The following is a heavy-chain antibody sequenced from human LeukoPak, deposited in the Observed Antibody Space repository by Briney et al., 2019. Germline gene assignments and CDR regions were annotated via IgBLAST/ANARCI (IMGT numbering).Heavy chain of an antibody. D-gene: IGHD1-7*01. J-gene: IGHJ4*02. CDR3: TRAGGITGTTR. V-gene: IGHV3-49*03. CDR1: GFTFGDYA. Sequence: GGSLRLSCTASGFTFGDYAMSWFRQAPGKGLEWVGFIRSKAYGGTTVYAASVKGRFTISRDDSKSIAYLQMNSLKTEDTAVYYCTRAGGITGTTRWGQGTLVTVSS. CDR2: IRSKAYGGTT.